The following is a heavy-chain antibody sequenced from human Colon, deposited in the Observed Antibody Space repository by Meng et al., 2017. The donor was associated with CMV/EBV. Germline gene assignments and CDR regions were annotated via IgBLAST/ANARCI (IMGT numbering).Heavy chain of an antibody. CDR3: ARGKDYDFWGGAWFDT. CDR1: GFNFSFFW. Sequence: GGSLRLSCVASGFNFSFFWMSWVRQAPGKGLEWVANIKQDGSEKYYVDSVKGRFTISRDNAKNSLYLQMNSLRAEDTAVYYCARGKDYDFWGGAWFDTWGQGTLVTVSS. J-gene: IGHJ5*02. D-gene: IGHD3-3*01. V-gene: IGHV3-7*01. CDR2: IKQDGSEK.